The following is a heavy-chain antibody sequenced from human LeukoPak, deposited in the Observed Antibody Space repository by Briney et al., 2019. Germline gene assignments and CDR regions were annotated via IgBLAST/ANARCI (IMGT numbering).Heavy chain of an antibody. Sequence: SETLSLTCSVSGGSISSSSNYYWGWIRQPPGKGLEWIGSIYYSGSTYYNTSLKSRVTISVDTSKNQSSLKLSSVTAADTAVYYCARARSGSGWYWFDPWGQGTLVIVSS. V-gene: IGHV4-39*07. J-gene: IGHJ5*02. CDR1: GGSISSSSNYY. CDR3: ARARSGSGWYWFDP. D-gene: IGHD6-19*01. CDR2: IYYSGST.